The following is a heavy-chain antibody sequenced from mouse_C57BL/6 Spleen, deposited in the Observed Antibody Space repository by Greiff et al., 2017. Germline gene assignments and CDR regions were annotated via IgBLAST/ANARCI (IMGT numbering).Heavy chain of an antibody. CDR2: ILPGSGST. Sequence: VQLQQSGAELMKPGASVKLSCKATGYTFTGYWIEWVKQRPGHGLEWIGEILPGSGSTNYNEKFKGKATFTADTSSNTAYMQRSSLTTEDSAIYYCASSHYYGSSCYYAMDYWGQGTSGTVSS. J-gene: IGHJ4*01. D-gene: IGHD1-1*01. CDR3: ASSHYYGSSCYYAMDY. CDR1: GYTFTGYW. V-gene: IGHV1-9*01.